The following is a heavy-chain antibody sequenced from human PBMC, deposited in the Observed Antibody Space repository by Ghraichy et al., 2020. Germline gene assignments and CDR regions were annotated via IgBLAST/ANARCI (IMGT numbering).Heavy chain of an antibody. CDR1: GGTFSSYG. J-gene: IGHJ3*02. V-gene: IGHV1-69*05. Sequence: SVKVSCKASGGTFSSYGISWVRQAPGQGLEWMGGIIPIFGTTNYAQKFQGRVTITTDEFTSTAYMELSSLRSEDTAVYYCARVMYHYDSSGYYNDAFDIWGQGTMVTVSS. D-gene: IGHD3-22*01. CDR3: ARVMYHYDSSGYYNDAFDI. CDR2: IIPIFGTT.